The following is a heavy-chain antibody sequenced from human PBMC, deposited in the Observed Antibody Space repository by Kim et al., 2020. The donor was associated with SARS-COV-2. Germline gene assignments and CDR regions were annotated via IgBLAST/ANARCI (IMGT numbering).Heavy chain of an antibody. CDR1: GFTFSSYA. J-gene: IGHJ5*02. CDR2: ISGSGGST. CDR3: AKDPGSSGWSNWFDP. V-gene: IGHV3-23*01. Sequence: GGSLRLSCAASGFTFSSYAMSWVRQAPGKGLEWVSAISGSGGSTYYADSVKGRFTISRDNSKNTLYLQMNSLRAEDTAVYYCAKDPGSSGWSNWFDPWGQGTLVTVSS. D-gene: IGHD6-19*01.